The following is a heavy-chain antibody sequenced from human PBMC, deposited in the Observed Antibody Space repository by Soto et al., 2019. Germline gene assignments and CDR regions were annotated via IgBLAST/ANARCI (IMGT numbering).Heavy chain of an antibody. CDR3: TTVRFGGHYDFDY. D-gene: IGHD3-22*01. CDR1: GFFFNTAW. V-gene: IGHV3-15*07. J-gene: IGHJ4*02. Sequence: EVQLVESGGGLVEPGGSLRLSCAASGFFFNTAWMTWVRQAPGKGLEWVGRIKSKTDGGTIDYAAPVKGRFTISRDDSQNTMYLQMNSLITEDTAVYYCTTVRFGGHYDFDYWGQGTLVTVSS. CDR2: IKSKTDGGTI.